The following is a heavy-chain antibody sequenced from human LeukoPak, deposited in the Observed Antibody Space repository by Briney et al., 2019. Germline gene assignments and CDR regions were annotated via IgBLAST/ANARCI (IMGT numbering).Heavy chain of an antibody. CDR3: VKSPSGYSFDY. J-gene: IGHJ4*02. D-gene: IGHD6-25*01. V-gene: IGHV3-64D*06. CDR2: ISSNGGST. CDR1: GFIFSRYS. Sequence: GGSLRLSCAASGFIFSRYSMHWVRQAPGKGLEYVSAISSNGGSTYYADSVKGRFTISRDNSKNTLYLQMSSLRVEDTAVYYCVKSPSGYSFDYWGQGTLVTVSS.